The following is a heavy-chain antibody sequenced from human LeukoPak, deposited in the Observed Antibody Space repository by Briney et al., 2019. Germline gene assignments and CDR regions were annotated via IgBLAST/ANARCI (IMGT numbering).Heavy chain of an antibody. Sequence: PGGSLRLSCTASGFIFSNAYMSWVRQAPGKGLEWLGRIKSKADGETKDYAAPVKGRFTISRHDSESTLYLQMSSLKTEDTAVYYCTTDAGFSSKWYNYWGQGTLVTVSS. CDR2: IKSKADGETK. V-gene: IGHV3-15*01. J-gene: IGHJ4*02. CDR3: TTDAGFSSKWYNY. CDR1: GFIFSNAY. D-gene: IGHD2-2*01.